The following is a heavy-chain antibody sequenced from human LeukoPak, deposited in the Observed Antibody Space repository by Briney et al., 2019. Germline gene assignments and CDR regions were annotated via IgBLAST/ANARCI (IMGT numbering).Heavy chain of an antibody. CDR1: GDSISSGGYY. D-gene: IGHD5-24*01. CDR2: IYYSGST. V-gene: IGHV4-31*03. CDR3: ARVRDPLDY. Sequence: SETLSLTCTVSGDSISSGGYYWSWIRQPPGKGLEWIGYIYYSGSTYSNPSLKSRLTISVDTSKNQFSLKLSSVTAADTAVYYCARVRDPLDYWGQGTLVTVSS. J-gene: IGHJ4*02.